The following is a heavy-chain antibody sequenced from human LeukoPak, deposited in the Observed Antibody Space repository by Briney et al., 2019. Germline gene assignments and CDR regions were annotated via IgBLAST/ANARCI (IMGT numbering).Heavy chain of an antibody. CDR3: AKGATSFDY. J-gene: IGHJ4*02. D-gene: IGHD1-26*01. CDR1: GFTFSSYN. CDR2: ISSTSSYI. Sequence: GGSLRLSCAASGFTFSSYNMNWVRQAPGKGLEWVSSISSTSSYINYADSVKGRFTISRDNSKNTLYLQMNSLRAEDTAVYYCAKGATSFDYWGQGTLVTVSS. V-gene: IGHV3-21*01.